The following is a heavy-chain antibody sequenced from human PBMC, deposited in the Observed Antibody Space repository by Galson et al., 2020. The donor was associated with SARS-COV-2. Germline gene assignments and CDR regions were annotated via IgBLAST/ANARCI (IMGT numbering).Heavy chain of an antibody. CDR2: IIPIFGTA. J-gene: IGHJ3*02. CDR3: ARDPAVIAAAGLTAYYDAFDI. V-gene: IGHV1-69*01. CDR1: GGTFSSYA. Sequence: GDSLKISCKASGGTFSSYAISWVRQAPGQGLEWMGGIIPIFGTANYAQKFQGRVTITADESTSTAYMELSSLRSEDTAVYYCARDPAVIAAAGLTAYYDAFDIWGQGTMVTVSS. D-gene: IGHD6-13*01.